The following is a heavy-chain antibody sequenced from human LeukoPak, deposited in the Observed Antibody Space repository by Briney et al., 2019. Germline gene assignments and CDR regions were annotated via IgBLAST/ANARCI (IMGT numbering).Heavy chain of an antibody. V-gene: IGHV4-59*08. D-gene: IGHD3-10*01. J-gene: IGHJ4*02. CDR2: IYYSGST. CDR1: GGSISSYY. CDR3: ASARFGEWWGYYFDY. Sequence: SETLSLTCTVSGGSISSYYWSWIRQPPGKGLEWIGYIYYSGSTNYNPSLKSRVTISVDTSKNQFSLKLSSVTAADTAVYYCASARFGEWWGYYFDYWGQGTLVTVSS.